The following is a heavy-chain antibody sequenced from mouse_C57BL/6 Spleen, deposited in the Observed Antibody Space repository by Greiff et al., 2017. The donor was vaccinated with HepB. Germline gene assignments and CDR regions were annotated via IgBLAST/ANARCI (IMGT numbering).Heavy chain of an antibody. J-gene: IGHJ1*01. D-gene: IGHD1-1*01. CDR3: ARGGYYGSSYGYFDV. Sequence: QVQLQQSGPELVKPGASVKISCKASGYAFSSSWMNWVKQRPGKGLEWIGRIYPGDGDTNYNGKFKGKATLTADKSSSTAYMQLSSLTSEDSAVYSCARGGYYGSSYGYFDVWGPGTAVTVSS. CDR2: IYPGDGDT. CDR1: GYAFSSSW. V-gene: IGHV1-82*01.